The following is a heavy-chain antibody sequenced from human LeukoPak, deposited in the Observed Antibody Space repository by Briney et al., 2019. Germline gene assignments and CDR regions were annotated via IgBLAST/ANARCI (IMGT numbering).Heavy chain of an antibody. CDR3: ARAASNCGGDCWYFDI. CDR1: GVSISSHF. V-gene: IGHV4-59*11. Sequence: SEALSLTCTVSGVSISSHFWSWIRQPPGKGLEWIGYIYYSGSTNDNPSLKSRVTISVDTSKNQFSLKLSSVTAADTAVYYCARAASNCGGDCWYFDIWGRGTLVTVSS. J-gene: IGHJ2*01. D-gene: IGHD2-21*02. CDR2: IYYSGST.